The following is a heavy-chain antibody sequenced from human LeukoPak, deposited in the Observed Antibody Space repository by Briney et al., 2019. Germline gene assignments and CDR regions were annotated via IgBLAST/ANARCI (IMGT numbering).Heavy chain of an antibody. V-gene: IGHV3-33*06. CDR3: ANNFDY. J-gene: IGHJ4*02. CDR1: GFTFSNYG. CDR2: IWHDGSNK. Sequence: GGSLRLSCATSGFTFSNYGMHWVRQAPGKGLEWVAVIWHDGSNKYYADSVKGRFIISRDNSKNTLYLQMNSLRVEDTAVYYCANNFDYWGQGTLVTVSS.